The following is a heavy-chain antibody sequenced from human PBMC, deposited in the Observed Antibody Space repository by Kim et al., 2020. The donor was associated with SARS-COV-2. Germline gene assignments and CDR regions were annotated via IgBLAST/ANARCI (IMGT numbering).Heavy chain of an antibody. CDR3: ARVGLRFRYGSGSYYRAFWFDP. D-gene: IGHD3-10*01. J-gene: IGHJ5*02. V-gene: IGHV1-18*04. Sequence: ASVKVSCKASGYTFTSYGISWVRQAPGQGLEWMGWISAYNGNTNYAQKLQGRVTMTTDTSTSTAYMELRSLRSDDTAVYYCARVGLRFRYGSGSYYRAFWFDPRGQGTLVTVSS. CDR1: GYTFTSYG. CDR2: ISAYNGNT.